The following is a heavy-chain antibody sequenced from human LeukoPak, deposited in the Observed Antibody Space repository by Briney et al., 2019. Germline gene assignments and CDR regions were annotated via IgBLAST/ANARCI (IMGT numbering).Heavy chain of an antibody. V-gene: IGHV6-1*01. CDR2: TYYRSKWYN. Sequence: SQTLSLTCAISGDSVSSNSAAWNWIRQSPPRGLEWLGRTYYRSKWYNDYAVSVKSRITINPDTSKNQFSLQLNSVTPEDTAVYYCARVVVVAATSYYYGMDVWGQGTTVTVSS. D-gene: IGHD2-15*01. J-gene: IGHJ6*02. CDR3: ARVVVVAATSYYYGMDV. CDR1: GDSVSSNSAA.